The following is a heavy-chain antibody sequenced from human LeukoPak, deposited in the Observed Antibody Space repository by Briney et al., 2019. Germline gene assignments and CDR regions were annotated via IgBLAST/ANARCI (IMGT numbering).Heavy chain of an antibody. CDR1: GFTFSSYS. CDR2: ISSSSSYI. D-gene: IGHD7-27*01. V-gene: IGHV3-21*01. CDR3: ARDSTENWATDY. J-gene: IGHJ4*02. Sequence: GGSLRLSCAAYGFTFSSYSMNWVRQAPGKGLEWVSSISSSSSYIYYADSVKGRFTISRDNAKNSLYLQMNSLRAEDTAVYYCARDSTENWATDYWGQGTLVTVSS.